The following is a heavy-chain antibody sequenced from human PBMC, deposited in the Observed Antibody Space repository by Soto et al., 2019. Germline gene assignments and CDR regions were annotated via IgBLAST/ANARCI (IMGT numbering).Heavy chain of an antibody. D-gene: IGHD2-8*01. CDR3: ARGRRVYGGYVFRFDY. V-gene: IGHV4-34*01. J-gene: IGHJ4*02. CDR1: GGSFSGYY. Sequence: SETLSLTCAVYGGSFSGYYWSWIRQPPGKGLEWIGEINHSGSTNYNPSLKSRVTISVDTSKNQFSLKLSSVTAADTAVYYCARGRRVYGGYVFRFDYWGQGTLLTVSS. CDR2: INHSGST.